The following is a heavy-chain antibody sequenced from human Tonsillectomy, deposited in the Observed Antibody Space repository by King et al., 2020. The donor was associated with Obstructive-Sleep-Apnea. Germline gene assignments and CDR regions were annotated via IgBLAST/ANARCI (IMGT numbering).Heavy chain of an antibody. D-gene: IGHD6-19*01. V-gene: IGHV3-9*01. Sequence: VQLVESGGGLVQPGRSLRLSCAASGFNFDNYAMHWVRQAPGKGLEWVSGIRSNRGTIGYADSVKGRFTISRDNAKNSLYRRMSSLRAEDTAFYYCAKDVTVAGSDGMDVWGQGTTVTVSS. CDR1: GFNFDNYA. CDR3: AKDVTVAGSDGMDV. J-gene: IGHJ6*02. CDR2: IRSNRGTI.